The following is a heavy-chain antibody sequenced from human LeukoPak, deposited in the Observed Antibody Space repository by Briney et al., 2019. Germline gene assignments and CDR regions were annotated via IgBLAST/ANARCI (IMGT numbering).Heavy chain of an antibody. CDR3: AKADSSSWFSPFDY. D-gene: IGHD6-13*01. Sequence: GGSLRLSCAASGFTFSSYAMHWGRHDPGKGLEWLAVISNDGSNNYYADSVKGRFTISRDNSKNTLYLQMNSLRAEDTAVYYCAKADSSSWFSPFDYWGQGTLVTVSS. CDR2: ISNDGSNN. J-gene: IGHJ4*02. CDR1: GFTFSSYA. V-gene: IGHV3-30-3*01.